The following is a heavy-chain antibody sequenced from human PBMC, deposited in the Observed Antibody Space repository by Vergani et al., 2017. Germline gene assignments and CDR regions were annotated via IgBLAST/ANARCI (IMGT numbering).Heavy chain of an antibody. J-gene: IGHJ4*02. V-gene: IGHV1-2*02. D-gene: IGHD3-10*01. Sequence: QVQLVQSGSELKKPGASVKVSCKASGYTFTSYAMNWVRQAPGQGLEWMGWINPNSGGTNYAQKFQGRVTMTRDTSISTAYMELSRLRSDDTAVYYCARSGPLMRGQYYYGSGSYYPFDYWGQGTLVTVSS. CDR3: ARSGPLMRGQYYYGSGSYYPFDY. CDR2: INPNSGGT. CDR1: GYTFTSYA.